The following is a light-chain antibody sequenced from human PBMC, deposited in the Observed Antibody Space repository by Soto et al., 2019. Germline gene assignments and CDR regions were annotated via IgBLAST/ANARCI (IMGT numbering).Light chain of an antibody. CDR1: QSVSSNY. Sequence: EIVLTQSPGTLSLSPGERATISCRASQSVSSNYLAWYQQKPGQAPRLLIYAASNRASGIPDRFGGSGSGTDFNLTVSRLEPEDFAVYYCQQYGSAPWTFGQGTKVEI. J-gene: IGKJ1*01. CDR2: AAS. CDR3: QQYGSAPWT. V-gene: IGKV3-20*01.